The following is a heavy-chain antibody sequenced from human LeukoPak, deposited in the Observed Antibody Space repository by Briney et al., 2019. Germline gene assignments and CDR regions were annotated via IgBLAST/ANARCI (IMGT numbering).Heavy chain of an antibody. Sequence: PSETLSLTCTVSGGSISSGDYYWSWIRQPPGKGLEWFGYIYYSGSTYYNPSLKSRVTISVDTFKNQFSLKLSSVTAADTAVYYCARGQYSGYDYPSSYGMDVWGQGTTVTVSS. CDR2: IYYSGST. J-gene: IGHJ6*02. V-gene: IGHV4-30-4*01. CDR3: ARGQYSGYDYPSSYGMDV. CDR1: GGSISSGDYY. D-gene: IGHD5-12*01.